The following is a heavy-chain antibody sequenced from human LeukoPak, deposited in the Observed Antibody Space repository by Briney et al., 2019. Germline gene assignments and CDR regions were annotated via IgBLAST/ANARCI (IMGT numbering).Heavy chain of an antibody. Sequence: ASVKVSCKASGYTFTTYYMNWVRQAPGQGLEWMGIINPSDGSTSYAQKFRGRVTMTRDTSTSTVYMELSSLRSEDTAVYYCARGIYCSGGRCYWDSDYWGQGTLVTVSS. CDR2: INPSDGST. CDR3: ARGIYCSGGRCYWDSDY. J-gene: IGHJ4*02. CDR1: GYTFTTYY. V-gene: IGHV1-46*01. D-gene: IGHD2-15*01.